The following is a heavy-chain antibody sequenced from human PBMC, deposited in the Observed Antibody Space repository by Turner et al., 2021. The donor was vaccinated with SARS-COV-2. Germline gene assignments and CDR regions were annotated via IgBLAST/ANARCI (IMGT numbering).Heavy chain of an antibody. D-gene: IGHD4-17*01. J-gene: IGHJ4*02. CDR2: IYYSGNT. CDR1: GGPTRSSSYY. CDR3: ARHSSMTTVPFDY. Sequence: LQLQGSGPGLVKPSETLSLTCAVSGGPTRSSSYYWGWIRQSPGKGLEWIGSIYYSGNTYYSPSLESRVTISVDTSKNQFSLKLNSVTAADTAVYYCARHSSMTTVPFDYWGQGTLVTVSS. V-gene: IGHV4-39*01.